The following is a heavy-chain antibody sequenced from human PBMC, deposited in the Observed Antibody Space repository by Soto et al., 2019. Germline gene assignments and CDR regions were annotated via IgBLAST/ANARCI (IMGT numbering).Heavy chain of an antibody. CDR2: ISSSDRYI. CDR1: GFNFSTYT. J-gene: IGHJ3*02. V-gene: IGHV3-21*06. D-gene: IGHD2-15*01. CDR3: ARDRCSGGSCYRTYAFDI. Sequence: EVQLVESGGGLVKPGGSLRLSCAASGFNFSTYTMNWVRQAPVKGLEWVSSISSSDRYIYYADSVKGRFTISRDDAKNSLSRQMNSLRAEDTAVYYCARDRCSGGSCYRTYAFDIWGQGTLVTVSS.